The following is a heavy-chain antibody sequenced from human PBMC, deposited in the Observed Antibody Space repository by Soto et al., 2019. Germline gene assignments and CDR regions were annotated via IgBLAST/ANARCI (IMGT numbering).Heavy chain of an antibody. D-gene: IGHD5-18*01. CDR3: ANTNGWGYSYQAAVY. J-gene: IGHJ4*02. V-gene: IGHV3-23*01. CDR1: GFTFSSYA. CDR2: ISGSGGST. Sequence: EVQLLESGGGLVHPGGSLRLSCAASGFTFSSYAMSWVRQAPGRGLEWVSAISGSGGSTYYADSVKGRFTISRDHSMNTLNLQMNSLRAEDMAVYYCANTNGWGYSYQAAVYWGQGILVTVSS.